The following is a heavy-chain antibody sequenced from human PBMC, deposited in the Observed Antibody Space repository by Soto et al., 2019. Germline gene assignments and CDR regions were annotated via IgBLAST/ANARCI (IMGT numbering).Heavy chain of an antibody. J-gene: IGHJ4*02. CDR3: ARARRDCSSTSCQSRRNYFDY. D-gene: IGHD2-2*01. CDR1: GGSISSGCYY. CDR2: IYYSGST. Sequence: SESLSLTCTVSGGSISSGCYYWSWIRQHPGKGLEWIGYIYYSGSTYYNPSLKSRVTISVDTSKNQFSLKLSSVTAADTAVYYCARARRDCSSTSCQSRRNYFDYWGQGTLVTVSS. V-gene: IGHV4-31*03.